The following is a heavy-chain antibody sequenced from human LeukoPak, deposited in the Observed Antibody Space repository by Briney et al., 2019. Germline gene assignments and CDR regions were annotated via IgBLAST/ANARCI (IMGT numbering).Heavy chain of an antibody. D-gene: IGHD6-13*01. CDR2: IYYSGST. Sequence: PSETLSLTCTVSGGSISRYYWSWIRQPPGKGLEWIGHIYYSGSTNYNPSLKSRVTISVDTSKNQFSLKLSSVTAADTAVYYCARAFRYSSSWSAVWFDPWGQGTLVTVSS. CDR1: GGSISRYY. J-gene: IGHJ5*02. V-gene: IGHV4-59*01. CDR3: ARAFRYSSSWSAVWFDP.